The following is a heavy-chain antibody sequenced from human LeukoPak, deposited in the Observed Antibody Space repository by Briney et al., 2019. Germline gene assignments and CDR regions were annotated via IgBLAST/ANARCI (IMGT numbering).Heavy chain of an antibody. CDR3: TTRIVGALYYFDY. V-gene: IGHV3-15*01. CDR2: IKSKTDGGTT. D-gene: IGHD1-26*01. CDR1: GFTFSDYY. Sequence: PGGSLRLSCAASGFTFSDYYMSWVRQAPGKGLEWVGRIKSKTDGGTTDYAAPVKGRFTISRDDSKNTLYLQMNSLKTEDTAVYYCTTRIVGALYYFDYWGQGTLVTVSS. J-gene: IGHJ4*02.